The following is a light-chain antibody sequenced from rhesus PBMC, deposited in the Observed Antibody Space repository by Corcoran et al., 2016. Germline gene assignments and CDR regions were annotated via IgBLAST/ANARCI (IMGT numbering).Light chain of an antibody. CDR1: QSISSW. V-gene: IGKV1-22*01. J-gene: IGKJ3*01. CDR3: QQYSSSPFT. Sequence: DIQMTQSPSSLSASVGDTVTITCRASQSISSWLDWYQQKPGKAPKVLIYKASSLQRGVPSRFSGGGSGADFTLTISRLQPEDFGIYYCQQYSSSPFTFGPGTKLDIK. CDR2: KAS.